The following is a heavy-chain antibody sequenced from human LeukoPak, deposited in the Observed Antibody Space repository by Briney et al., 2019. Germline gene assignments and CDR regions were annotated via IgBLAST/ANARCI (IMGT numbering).Heavy chain of an antibody. D-gene: IGHD2-15*01. CDR3: AIDPRSLGYCGNCENFDY. V-gene: IGHV1-69*06. CDR2: IIPILGAP. J-gene: IGHJ4*02. CDR1: GDTFNSYV. Sequence: SVKVSCKASGDTFNSYVISWVRQAPGQGLEWMGVIIPILGAPNYAQKFQGRVTITADTSTSTAYMELSSLRSDDTAVYYCAIDPRSLGYCGNCENFDYWGQGTLVTVSS.